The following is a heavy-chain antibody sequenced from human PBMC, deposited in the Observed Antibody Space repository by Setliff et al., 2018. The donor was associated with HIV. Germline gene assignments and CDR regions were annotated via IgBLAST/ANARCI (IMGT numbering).Heavy chain of an antibody. V-gene: IGHV1-69*05. CDR3: ARDFGGYCSSMSCPGLFDP. CDR1: GGTFSNYG. D-gene: IGHD2-2*01. CDR2: IIPISGTA. Sequence: SVKVSCKASGGTFSNYGMSWVRQAPGQGLEWMGGIIPISGTANYAQKFQGRVTVTTDESTSTAYMELSGLRSEDTAVYYCARDFGGYCSSMSCPGLFDPWGQGTLVTVSS. J-gene: IGHJ5*02.